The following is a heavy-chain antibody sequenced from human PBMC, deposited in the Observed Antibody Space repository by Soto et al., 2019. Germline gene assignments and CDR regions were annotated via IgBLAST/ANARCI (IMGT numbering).Heavy chain of an antibody. J-gene: IGHJ4*02. CDR3: VRELGLAY. CDR1: GFTRINYW. Sequence: GGALRVSCADSGFTRINYWMTWVRQAPGKGLEWVANINKDGSQKNYVDSVKGRFTIARDNGQNSLSLQINSLRVEDTAVYYCVRELGLAYWGQGALVTVSS. CDR2: INKDGSQK. D-gene: IGHD7-27*01. V-gene: IGHV3-7*03.